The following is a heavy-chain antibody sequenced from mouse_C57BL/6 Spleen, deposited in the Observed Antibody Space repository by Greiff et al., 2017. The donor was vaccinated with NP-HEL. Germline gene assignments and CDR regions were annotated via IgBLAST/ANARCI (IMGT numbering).Heavy chain of an antibody. CDR2: IDPNSGGT. D-gene: IGHD2-10*02. Sequence: QVQLKQPGAELVKPGASVKLSCKASGYTFTSYWMHWVKQRPGRGLEWIGRIDPNSGGTKYNEKFKSKATLTVDKPSSTAYMQLSSLTSEDSAVYYCASQDPLLGAWFAYWGQGTLVTVSA. J-gene: IGHJ3*01. CDR3: ASQDPLLGAWFAY. V-gene: IGHV1-72*01. CDR1: GYTFTSYW.